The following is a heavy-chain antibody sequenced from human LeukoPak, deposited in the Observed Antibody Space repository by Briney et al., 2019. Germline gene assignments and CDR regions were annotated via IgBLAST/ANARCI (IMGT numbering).Heavy chain of an antibody. Sequence: ASVKVSCKASGGTFSSYAISWVRQAPGQGLEWMGRIIPIPGIANYAQKFQGRVTITADKSTSTAYMELSSLRSEDTAVYYCAPIITGTTRGFDIWGQGTMVTVSS. CDR2: IIPIPGIA. CDR1: GGTFSSYA. CDR3: APIITGTTRGFDI. J-gene: IGHJ3*02. D-gene: IGHD1-20*01. V-gene: IGHV1-69*04.